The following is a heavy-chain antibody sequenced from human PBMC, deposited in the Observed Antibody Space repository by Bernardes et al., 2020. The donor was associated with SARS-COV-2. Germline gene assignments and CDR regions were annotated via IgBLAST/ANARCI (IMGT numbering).Heavy chain of an antibody. CDR3: ATEDGEWLES. J-gene: IGHJ5*01. CDR2: IWHDGSRE. Sequence: GGSLRLSCAASGFNFNSYWMSWVRQAPGKGLEWVAVIWHDGSREYYVDSVKGRFAISRDNSNNTLYLQMNNLRVEDTALYRCATEDGEWLESWGQGTLVTVSS. CDR1: GFNFNSYW. V-gene: IGHV3-33*08. D-gene: IGHD4-17*01.